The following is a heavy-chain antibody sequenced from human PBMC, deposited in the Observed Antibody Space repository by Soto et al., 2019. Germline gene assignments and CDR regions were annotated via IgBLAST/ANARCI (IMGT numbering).Heavy chain of an antibody. CDR3: ARRYCSGGSCYYHDAFDI. Sequence: VQLVESGGGLVKPGGSLRLSCAASGFTFSSYSMNWVRQAPGKGLEWVSSISSSSSYIYYADSVKGRFTISRDNAKNSLYLQMNSLRAEDTAVYYCARRYCSGGSCYYHDAFDIWGQGTMVTVSS. CDR1: GFTFSSYS. J-gene: IGHJ3*02. D-gene: IGHD2-15*01. V-gene: IGHV3-21*01. CDR2: ISSSSSYI.